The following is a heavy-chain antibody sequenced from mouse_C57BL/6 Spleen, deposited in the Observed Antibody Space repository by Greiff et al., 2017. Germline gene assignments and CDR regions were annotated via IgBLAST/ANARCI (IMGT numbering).Heavy chain of an antibody. CDR2: INPSTGGT. CDR3: ARWVKDYGSSYGYFDV. Sequence: EVQLQQSGPELVKPGASVKISCKASGYSFTGYYMNWVKQSPEKSLEWIGEINPSTGGTTYNQKFKAKATLTVDKSSSTAYMQLKSLTSEDSAVYYCARWVKDYGSSYGYFDVWGTGTTVTVSS. D-gene: IGHD1-1*01. CDR1: GYSFTGYY. V-gene: IGHV1-42*01. J-gene: IGHJ1*03.